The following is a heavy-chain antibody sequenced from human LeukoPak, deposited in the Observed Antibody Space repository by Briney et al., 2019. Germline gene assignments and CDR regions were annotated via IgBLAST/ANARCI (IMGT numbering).Heavy chain of an antibody. CDR1: KFTFSNYT. J-gene: IGHJ4*02. CDR3: ARVNSALVVSLEGSWAGSLGFDH. D-gene: IGHD3-3*01. Sequence: GGSLRLSCAASKFTFSNYTLTWVRQSPGKGLDWVSSISGSSRYIHYSDLVKGRFTISRDNAKNSLYLQMDSLTADDTAVYYCARVNSALVVSLEGSWAGSLGFDHWGQGTLVTVSS. V-gene: IGHV3-21*06. CDR2: ISGSSRYI.